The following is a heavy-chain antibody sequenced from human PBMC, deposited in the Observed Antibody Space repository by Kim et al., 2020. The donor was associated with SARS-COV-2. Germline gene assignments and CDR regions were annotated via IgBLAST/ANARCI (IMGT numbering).Heavy chain of an antibody. D-gene: IGHD6-6*01. CDR2: ISSSSGYI. CDR3: ARFQYTSSSRGEYYFDY. J-gene: IGHJ4*02. Sequence: GGSLRLSCAASGFTFNTYSMNWVRQAPGKGLEWVSSISSSSGYIYYADSVKGRFTISRDNAKNSLHLQMNSLRAEDTAVYYCARFQYTSSSRGEYYFDYWGQGTLVTVSS. V-gene: IGHV3-21*01. CDR1: GFTFNTYS.